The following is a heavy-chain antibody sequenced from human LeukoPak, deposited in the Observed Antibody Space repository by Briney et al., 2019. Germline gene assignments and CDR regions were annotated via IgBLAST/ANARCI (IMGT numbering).Heavy chain of an antibody. J-gene: IGHJ4*02. V-gene: IGHV4-4*07. CDR2: FYNNGRT. D-gene: IGHD6-13*01. CDR3: ARSAFLVTAPGLYYFDY. CDR1: GGPISSYY. Sequence: SETLSLTCTVSGGPISSYYWSWIRQPAGKGLEWIGHFYNNGRTNYNPSLKGRVTMSVATSKNQFSLHLSSVTAADTPVYYCARSAFLVTAPGLYYFDYWGQGTLVAVSS.